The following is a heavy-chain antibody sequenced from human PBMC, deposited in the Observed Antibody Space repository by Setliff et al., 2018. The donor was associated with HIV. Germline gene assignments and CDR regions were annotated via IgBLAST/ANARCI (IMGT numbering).Heavy chain of an antibody. CDR2: IYYSGST. V-gene: IGHV4-31*03. J-gene: IGHJ6*03. Sequence: SETLSLTCTVSGGSISSGGYYWSWIRQHPGKGLEWIGYIYYSGSTYYNPSLKSRVTMSVDTPKNQFSLKLSSVTAADKAVYYCARARGLLPYYYLDVWGKGTTVTVSS. D-gene: IGHD3-10*01. CDR3: ARARGLLPYYYLDV. CDR1: GGSISSGGYY.